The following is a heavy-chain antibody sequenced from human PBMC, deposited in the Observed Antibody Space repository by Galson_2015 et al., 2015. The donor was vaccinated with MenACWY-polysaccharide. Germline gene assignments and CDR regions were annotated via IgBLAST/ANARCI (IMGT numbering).Heavy chain of an antibody. CDR3: ARVLKGLVGATPDY. CDR2: ISSGGTI. V-gene: IGHV3-48*02. J-gene: IGHJ4*02. Sequence: SLRLSCAASGFTFSSYRMNWVSQAPGKGLEWVSYISSGGTIYYADSVKGRFTISRDNAKNSLYLQMNSLRDDDTAVYYCARVLKGLVGATPDYWGQGTLVTVSS. CDR1: GFTFSSYR. D-gene: IGHD1-26*01.